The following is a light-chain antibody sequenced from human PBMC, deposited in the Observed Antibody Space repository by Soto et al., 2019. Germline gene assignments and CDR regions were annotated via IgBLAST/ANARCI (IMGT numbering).Light chain of an antibody. CDR2: EVT. Sequence: QSALTQPASVSGSPGQSITISCTGTSSDVGDHNLVSWYQQHPGKAPKLMIYEVTDRPSGVSNRFSGSKSGNTASLTISGLQAEDEAEYYCSSYTNINTRACVFGTGTKLTVL. CDR1: SSDVGDHNL. J-gene: IGLJ1*01. V-gene: IGLV2-14*01. CDR3: SSYTNINTRACV.